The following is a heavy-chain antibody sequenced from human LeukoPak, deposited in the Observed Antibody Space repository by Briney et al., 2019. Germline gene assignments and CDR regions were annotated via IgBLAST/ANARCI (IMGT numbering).Heavy chain of an antibody. CDR2: ISDSGGGT. Sequence: PPGGSLRLSCAASGFTFNTYSMNWARQAPGKGLEWVSTISDSGGGTYYADSVKGRFTISRDNSKNTLYLQMNSLRAEDTAVYYCAKPHSYDFWSGIDYWGQGTLVTVSS. CDR1: GFTFNTYS. CDR3: AKPHSYDFWSGIDY. V-gene: IGHV3-23*01. J-gene: IGHJ4*02. D-gene: IGHD3-3*01.